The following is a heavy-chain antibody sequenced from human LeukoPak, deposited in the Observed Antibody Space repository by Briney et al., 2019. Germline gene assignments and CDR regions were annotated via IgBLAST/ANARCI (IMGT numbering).Heavy chain of an antibody. CDR3: ARADYAWGSYRLFDY. Sequence: GGSLRLSCAASGFTFSSMNWVRQAPGKGLEWVSSISSSSSYIYYADSVKGRFTISRDNAKNSLYLQMNSLRAEDTAVYYCARADYAWGSYRLFDYWGQGTLVTVSS. CDR1: GFTFSS. CDR2: ISSSSSYI. V-gene: IGHV3-21*01. J-gene: IGHJ4*02. D-gene: IGHD3-16*02.